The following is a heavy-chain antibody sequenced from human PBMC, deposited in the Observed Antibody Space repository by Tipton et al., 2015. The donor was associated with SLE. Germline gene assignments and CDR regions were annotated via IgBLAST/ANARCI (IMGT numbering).Heavy chain of an antibody. J-gene: IGHJ3*02. CDR1: GAPISSYY. CDR2: INHSGST. V-gene: IGHV4-34*01. CDR3: ARRDSRLSGSVTFRAFDI. D-gene: IGHD1-26*01. Sequence: TLSLTCTVAGAPISSYYWSWIRQPAGKGLEWIEEINHSGSTNYNPSLKSRVTISVDKSKNQFSLKLSSVTAADTAVYYCARRDSRLSGSVTFRAFDIWGQGTMVTVSS.